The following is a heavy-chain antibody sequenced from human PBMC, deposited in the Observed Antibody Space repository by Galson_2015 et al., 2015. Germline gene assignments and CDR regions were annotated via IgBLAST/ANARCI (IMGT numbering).Heavy chain of an antibody. Sequence: SLRLSCAASGFTFSSYAMSWVRQAPGKGLEWVANIKEDGSAKYYVDSAKDRFTVSRDNARNSLFLQMDSLRAEDTAVYFCARLAWAGDRRGIDAWGQGTLVTVSS. CDR3: ARLAWAGDRRGIDA. CDR2: IKEDGSAK. V-gene: IGHV3-7*01. D-gene: IGHD3-16*01. J-gene: IGHJ5*02. CDR1: GFTFSSYA.